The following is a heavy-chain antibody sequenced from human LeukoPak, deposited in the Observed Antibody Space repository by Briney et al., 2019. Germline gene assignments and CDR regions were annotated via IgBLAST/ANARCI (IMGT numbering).Heavy chain of an antibody. V-gene: IGHV5-51*01. CDR3: VRHGLGSSWFGFDN. Sequence: GESLKISCKGFGYSFTSYWIAWVRQMPGKGLEWMGIIYPDDSDIRYSPSFQGQVTISADKSISTAYLQWSSLKASDSAMYYCVRHGLGSSWFGFDNWGQGTLVTVSS. CDR1: GYSFTSYW. J-gene: IGHJ4*02. D-gene: IGHD6-13*01. CDR2: IYPDDSDI.